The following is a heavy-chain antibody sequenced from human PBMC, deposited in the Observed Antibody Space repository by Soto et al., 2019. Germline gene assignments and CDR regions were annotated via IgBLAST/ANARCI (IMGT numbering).Heavy chain of an antibody. V-gene: IGHV3-23*01. Sequence: GGSLRLSCAASGFTFSSYAMSWVRQAPGKGLEWVSAISGSGGSTYYADSVKGRFTISRDNSKNTLYLQMNSLRAEDTAVYYCAKETTWYSSGWFNWFDPWGQGTLVTVSS. CDR3: AKETTWYSSGWFNWFDP. J-gene: IGHJ5*02. CDR1: GFTFSSYA. CDR2: ISGSGGST. D-gene: IGHD6-19*01.